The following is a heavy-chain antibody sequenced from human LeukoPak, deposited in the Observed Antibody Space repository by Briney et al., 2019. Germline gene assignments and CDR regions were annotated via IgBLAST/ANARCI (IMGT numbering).Heavy chain of an antibody. D-gene: IGHD4-23*01. Sequence: PSETLSLTCAVYGGSFSGYYWSWIRQPPGKGLEWIGEINHSGSTNYNPSLKSRVTISVDTSKNQFSLKLSSVTAADTAVYYCARGRSYGGNSPSYTFDYWGQGTLVTVSS. J-gene: IGHJ4*02. CDR1: GGSFSGYY. CDR2: INHSGST. CDR3: ARGRSYGGNSPSYTFDY. V-gene: IGHV4-34*01.